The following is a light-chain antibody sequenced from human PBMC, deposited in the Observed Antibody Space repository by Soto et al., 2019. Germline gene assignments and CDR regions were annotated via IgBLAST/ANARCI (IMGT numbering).Light chain of an antibody. CDR2: AAS. CDR3: QQSHGIPYT. J-gene: IGKJ2*01. V-gene: IGKV1-39*01. CDR1: QTISTY. Sequence: DIQMTQSPSSLSASVGDRVTITCRAGQTISTYLNWYQQKPGKAPKLLIYAASSLQSGVPSRFSGSGSGTDFTLTISSLQPEDFATYYCQQSHGIPYTFDQGTKLEIK.